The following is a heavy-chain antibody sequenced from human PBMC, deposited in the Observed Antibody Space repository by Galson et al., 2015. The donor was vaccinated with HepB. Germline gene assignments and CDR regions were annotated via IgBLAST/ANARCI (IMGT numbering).Heavy chain of an antibody. V-gene: IGHV3-21*01. CDR1: GFTFSSYS. J-gene: IGHJ3*02. CDR3: ASLELRYFDWLSRGGGAFDI. CDR2: ISSSSSYI. D-gene: IGHD3-9*01. Sequence: SLRLSCAASGFTFSSYSMNWVRQAPGKGLEWVSSISSSSSYIYYADSVKGRFTISRDNAKNSLYLQMNSLRAEDTAVYYCASLELRYFDWLSRGGGAFDIWGQGTMVTVSS.